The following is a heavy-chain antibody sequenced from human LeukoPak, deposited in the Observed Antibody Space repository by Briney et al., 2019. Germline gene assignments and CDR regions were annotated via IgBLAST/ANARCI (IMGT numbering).Heavy chain of an antibody. J-gene: IGHJ3*02. Sequence: ASVTVSCKASGYTFTGYYMHWVRQAPGQGLEWMGWINSNSGGTNYAQTFQGRVTMTRDTSNSTAYMELSRLRSDDTAVYYCARDHQQLVLNNDAFDIWGQGTMVTVSS. V-gene: IGHV1-2*02. D-gene: IGHD6-13*01. CDR1: GYTFTGYY. CDR2: INSNSGGT. CDR3: ARDHQQLVLNNDAFDI.